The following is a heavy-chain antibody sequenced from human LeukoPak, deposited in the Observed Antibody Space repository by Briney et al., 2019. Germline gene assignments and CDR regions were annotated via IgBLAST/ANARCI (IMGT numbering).Heavy chain of an antibody. CDR2: ISAYNGNT. CDR1: GYTFTSYG. D-gene: IGHD2-15*01. V-gene: IGHV1-18*01. Sequence: ASVKVSCKASGYTFTSYGISWVRQAPGQGLEWMGWISAYNGNTNYAQKFQGRVTITADESTSTAYMELSSLRSEDTAVYYCASAALVSDIVVVVAANLLYGMDVWGQGTTVTVSS. J-gene: IGHJ6*02. CDR3: ASAALVSDIVVVVAANLLYGMDV.